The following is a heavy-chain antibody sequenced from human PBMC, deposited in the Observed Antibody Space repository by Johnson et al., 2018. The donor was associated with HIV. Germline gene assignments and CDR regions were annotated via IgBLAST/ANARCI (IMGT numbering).Heavy chain of an antibody. V-gene: IGHV3-66*01. J-gene: IGHJ3*02. CDR3: ASKSLGIRAFDI. CDR2: IYSGGLT. CDR1: GFTVSSNN. D-gene: IGHD7-27*01. Sequence: EQLVESGGGLVQPGGSLRLSCAASGFTVSSNNMSWVRQAPGKGLEWVSVIYSGGLTYYAQSVKGRFTISRDNSKNTLYLQMNSLRAEDTALYYCASKSLGIRAFDIWGQGTMVTVSS.